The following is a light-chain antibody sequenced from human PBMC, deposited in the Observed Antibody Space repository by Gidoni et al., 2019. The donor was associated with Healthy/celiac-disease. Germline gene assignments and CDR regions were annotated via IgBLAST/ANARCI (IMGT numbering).Light chain of an antibody. CDR2: DAS. J-gene: IGKJ3*01. CDR3: QQYDNLPFT. CDR1: QDISNY. Sequence: DIQMTQSPSSLSASVGDRVTITCQASQDISNYFNWYQQKPGKAPKLLIYDASNLETGVPSRFSGSGSVTDFTFTISSLQPEDISTYYCQQYDNLPFTFGPGTKVDIK. V-gene: IGKV1-33*01.